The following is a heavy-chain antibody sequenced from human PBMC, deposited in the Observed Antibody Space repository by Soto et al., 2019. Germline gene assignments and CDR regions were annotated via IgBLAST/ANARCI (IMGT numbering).Heavy chain of an antibody. J-gene: IGHJ4*02. CDR3: ARDYHGIVLVPAAIVVYDY. CDR1: GFTFSSYA. D-gene: IGHD2-2*02. CDR2: ISYDGSNK. V-gene: IGHV3-30-3*01. Sequence: QVQLVESGGGVVQPGRSLRLSCAASGFTFSSYAMHWVRQAPGKGLEWVAVISYDGSNKYYADSVKGRFTISRDNSKNTLYLQMNSLRAEDTAVYYCARDYHGIVLVPAAIVVYDYWVQGSLVTDSS.